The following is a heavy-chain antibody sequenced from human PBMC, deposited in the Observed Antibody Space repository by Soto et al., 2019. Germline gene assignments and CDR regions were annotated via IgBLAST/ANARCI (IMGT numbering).Heavy chain of an antibody. V-gene: IGHV1-69*12. CDR2: IVPMFGTA. J-gene: IGHJ5*02. CDR3: ARDGDPQSAFWSGPLGGGRFDP. Sequence: QVQLVQSGAEVKKPGSSVNVSCKTSGGTFGNSAVTWVRQAPGQGLEWLGGIVPMFGTANYAQKFQGRVTIAADDWTITAYMELSSLNTDDTAVYYCARDGDPQSAFWSGPLGGGRFDPWGQGTLVTVSS. CDR1: GGTFGNSA. D-gene: IGHD3-3*01.